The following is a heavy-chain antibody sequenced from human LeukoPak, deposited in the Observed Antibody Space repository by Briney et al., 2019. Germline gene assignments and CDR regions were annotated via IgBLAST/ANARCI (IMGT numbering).Heavy chain of an antibody. CDR1: GFTFSDSW. D-gene: IGHD3-16*01. CDR2: IRSTADGGTT. V-gene: IGHV3-15*01. CDR3: TTLARGRTRYFY. Sequence: PGGSLRLSCAASGFTFSDSWMSWVRQAPGKGLEWVGRIRSTADGGTTDYAAPVKGRFTISRDDSKNTLYLQMNSLKTEDTAVYYCTTLARGRTRYFYWGQGTLVTVSS. J-gene: IGHJ4*02.